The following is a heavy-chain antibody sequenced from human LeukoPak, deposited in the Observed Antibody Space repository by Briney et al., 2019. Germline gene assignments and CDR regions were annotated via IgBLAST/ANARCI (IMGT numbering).Heavy chain of an antibody. V-gene: IGHV1-18*01. CDR3: ARDREGYSSGWYFRFYYYYYGMDV. D-gene: IGHD6-19*01. J-gene: IGHJ6*02. CDR2: ISAYNGNT. Sequence: ASVKVSCKASGYTFTSYGISWVRQAPGQGLEWMGWISAYNGNTNYAQKLQGRVTMTTDTSTSTAYMELRSLRSGDTAVYYCARDREGYSSGWYFRFYYYYYGMDVWGQGTTVTVSS. CDR1: GYTFTSYG.